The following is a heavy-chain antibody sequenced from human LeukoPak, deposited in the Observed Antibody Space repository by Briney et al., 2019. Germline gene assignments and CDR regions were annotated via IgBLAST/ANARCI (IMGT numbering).Heavy chain of an antibody. CDR1: GGSISSSSYY. V-gene: IGHV4-39*07. J-gene: IGHJ4*02. D-gene: IGHD3-10*01. Sequence: SETLSLTCTVSGGSISSSSYYWGWIRQPPGKGLEWIGSIYYSGSTFYNPSLKSRVTISVDTSKNQFSLKLSSVTAADTAVYYCARRYGSGSSGTFDYWGQGTLVTVSS. CDR3: ARRYGSGSSGTFDY. CDR2: IYYSGST.